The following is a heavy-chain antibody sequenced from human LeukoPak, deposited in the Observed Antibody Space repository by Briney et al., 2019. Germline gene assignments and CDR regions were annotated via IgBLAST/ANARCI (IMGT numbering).Heavy chain of an antibody. J-gene: IGHJ5*02. Sequence: PSETLSLTCTVSGGPISSSYWSWIRQPPGKGLEWIGFIYYSGSTSYNPSLKSRVTISVDTSKNQFSLKLSSVTAADTAVYYCAREATMVRGLSWFDPWGQGTLVTVSS. CDR3: AREATMVRGLSWFDP. CDR1: GGPISSSY. V-gene: IGHV4-59*12. CDR2: IYYSGST. D-gene: IGHD3-10*01.